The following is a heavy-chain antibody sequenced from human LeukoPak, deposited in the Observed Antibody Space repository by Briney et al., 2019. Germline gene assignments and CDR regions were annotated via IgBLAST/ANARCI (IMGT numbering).Heavy chain of an antibody. CDR1: GGTFSSYA. Sequence: SVKVSCKPSGGTFSSYAISWVRPAPGQGLEWMGGIIPIFGTANYAQKFQGRVTITTDESTSTAYMELSSLRSEDTAVYYCVTGYCSSTSCYPYNWFDPWGQGTLVTVSS. V-gene: IGHV1-69*05. J-gene: IGHJ5*02. D-gene: IGHD2-2*03. CDR2: IIPIFGTA. CDR3: VTGYCSSTSCYPYNWFDP.